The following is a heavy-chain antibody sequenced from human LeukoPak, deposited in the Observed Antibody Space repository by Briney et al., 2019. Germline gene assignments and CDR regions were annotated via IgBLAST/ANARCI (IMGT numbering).Heavy chain of an antibody. J-gene: IGHJ4*02. D-gene: IGHD1-26*01. Sequence: GGSLRLSCAVSGFTFSSYGMHWVRQAPGKGLEWVAFIRYDGSSKYYADSVKGRFTISRDNSKNTLYLQMNSLRAEDTAVYYCANAVSYYCFDYWGQGTLVTVSS. CDR2: IRYDGSSK. CDR1: GFTFSSYG. V-gene: IGHV3-30*02. CDR3: ANAVSYYCFDY.